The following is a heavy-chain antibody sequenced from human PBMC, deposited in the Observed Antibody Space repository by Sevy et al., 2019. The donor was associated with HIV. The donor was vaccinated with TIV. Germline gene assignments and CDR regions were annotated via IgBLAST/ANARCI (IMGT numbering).Heavy chain of an antibody. V-gene: IGHV3-23*01. D-gene: IGHD3-16*01. CDR3: VKEAELYSYADY. CDR2: VSGDGGRR. CDR1: GFTFSTYA. Sequence: GGSLRLSCAASGFTFSTYAISWVRQAPGKGLEWVSAVSGDGGRRFYVDSVKGRFTISGDNSENTVSLQMNSLRVDDTALYYCVKEAELYSYADYSGQGTVVTVSS. J-gene: IGHJ4*02.